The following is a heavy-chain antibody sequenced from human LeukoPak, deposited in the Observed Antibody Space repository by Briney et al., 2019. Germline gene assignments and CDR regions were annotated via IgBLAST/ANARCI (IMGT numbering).Heavy chain of an antibody. J-gene: IGHJ3*02. CDR1: GFTFADYA. D-gene: IGHD2-2*01. CDR2: ISWNSGSI. V-gene: IGHV3-9*03. CDR3: AKDRGYCSSTSCPFDAFDI. Sequence: GRSLRLSCAASGFTFADYAMHWVRQAPGKGLEWVSGISWNSGSIGYADSVKGRFTISRDNAKNSLYLQMNSLRAEDMALYYCAKDRGYCSSTSCPFDAFDIWGQGTMVTVSS.